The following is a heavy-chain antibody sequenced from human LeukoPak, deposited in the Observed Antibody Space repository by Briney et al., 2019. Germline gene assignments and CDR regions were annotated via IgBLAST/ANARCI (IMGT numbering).Heavy chain of an antibody. Sequence: PGGSLRLSCTASGFTFGGYAMSWVRQAPGKGLEWVSSISGGSEDTYYADSVKGRFTISRDNSKTTLYLQMDSLRAEDTAVYYCARTIAQYSNSWLYFYYGLDVWGQGTTVTVSS. CDR2: ISGGSEDT. J-gene: IGHJ6*02. V-gene: IGHV3-23*01. CDR1: GFTFGGYA. D-gene: IGHD6-13*01. CDR3: ARTIAQYSNSWLYFYYGLDV.